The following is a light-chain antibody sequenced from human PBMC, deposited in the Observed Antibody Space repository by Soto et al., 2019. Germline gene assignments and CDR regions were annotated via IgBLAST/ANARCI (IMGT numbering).Light chain of an antibody. CDR2: SNN. J-gene: IGLJ1*01. CDR1: SSNIGTNT. V-gene: IGLV1-44*01. Sequence: QPVLTQPTSASVTPGQRVTISCSGSSSNIGTNTVNWYQQLPGTAPKLLIYSNNQRPSGVPDRFSGSKSGTSASLAISGLQSEDEADYYFATWDDTLNGYVLGTGTKLTVL. CDR3: ATWDDTLNGYV.